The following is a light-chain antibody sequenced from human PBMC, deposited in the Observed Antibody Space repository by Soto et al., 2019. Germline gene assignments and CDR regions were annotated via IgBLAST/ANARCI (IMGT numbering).Light chain of an antibody. CDR2: EVS. CDR1: SSDVGGYNY. J-gene: IGLJ3*02. Sequence: QSALTQPASVSGSPGQSITISCTGTSSDVGGYNYVSWYQQHPAKAPKLMIYEVSNRPSGVSHRFSGSKSGNTASLTISGIKAEDEADYYCFSYTTSSTLVFGGGTKLTVL. CDR3: FSYTTSSTLV. V-gene: IGLV2-14*01.